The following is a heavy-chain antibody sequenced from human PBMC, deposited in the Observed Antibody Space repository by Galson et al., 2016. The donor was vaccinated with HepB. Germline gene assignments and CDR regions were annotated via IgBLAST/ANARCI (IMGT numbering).Heavy chain of an antibody. CDR3: ARGSKTAGVD. Sequence: SVKVSCKASGYSFTSFAITWVRRAPGQGLEWMGWISGYNGNTNYAQNLQGRVTMTIETSTNTVYMELRSLTSDDTAVYFCARGSKTAGVDWGQGTLVTVSS. D-gene: IGHD6-19*01. J-gene: IGHJ1*01. CDR1: GYSFTSFA. V-gene: IGHV1-18*01. CDR2: ISGYNGNT.